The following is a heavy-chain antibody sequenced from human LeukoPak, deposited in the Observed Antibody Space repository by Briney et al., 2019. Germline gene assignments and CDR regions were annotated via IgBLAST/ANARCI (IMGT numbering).Heavy chain of an antibody. CDR3: ARVANDRGHTYYYDSSGYPMGY. V-gene: IGHV1-69*13. CDR2: IIPIFGTA. CDR1: GYTFTSYG. J-gene: IGHJ4*02. D-gene: IGHD3-22*01. Sequence: ASVKVSCKASGYTFTSYGISWVRQAPGQGLEWMGGIIPIFGTANYAQKFQGRVTITADESTSTAYMELSSLRSEDTAVYYCARVANDRGHTYYYDSSGYPMGYWGQGTLVTVSS.